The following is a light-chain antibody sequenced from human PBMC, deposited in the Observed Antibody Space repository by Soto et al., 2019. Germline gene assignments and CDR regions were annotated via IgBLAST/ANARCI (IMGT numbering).Light chain of an antibody. Sequence: DIVMTQSPDSLAVSLGERATINCKSSQSVLYSSNNKNYLAWYQQKPGQPPKLLIYWASTRESGVPDRFSGSGSETYFTLTISSLQAEDVAVYYCQQYYSTPLTFGGGTKVEIK. CDR2: WAS. V-gene: IGKV4-1*01. J-gene: IGKJ4*01. CDR3: QQYYSTPLT. CDR1: QSVLYSSNNKNY.